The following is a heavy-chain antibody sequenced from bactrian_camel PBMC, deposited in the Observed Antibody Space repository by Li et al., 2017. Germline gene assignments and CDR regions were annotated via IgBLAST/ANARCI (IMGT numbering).Heavy chain of an antibody. Sequence: DVQLVESGGGLVQPGESLRLSCVASGVTFSSYGMSWVRQAPGKGLEWVSSIGSGGGTGTYYADSVKGRFSIPRDNAKNTLYLQMNSLKTVDTARYHCAEGSLGSVGFSYWGQGTQVTVS. V-gene: IGHV3S40*01. J-gene: IGHJ6*01. CDR2: IGSGGGTGT. CDR3: AEGSLGSVGFSY. D-gene: IGHD5*01. CDR1: GVTFSSYG.